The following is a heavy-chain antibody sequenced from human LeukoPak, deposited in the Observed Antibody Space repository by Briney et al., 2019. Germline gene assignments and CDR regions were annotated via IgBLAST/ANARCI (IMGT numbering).Heavy chain of an antibody. CDR1: GYTFTAYY. Sequence: ASVKVSCKASGYTFTAYYMHWGRQAPRQRLEWMGIINPSSGSTSYAQKFQGRVTMTRDTSTSTVYMELSSLRSEDTAVYFCARDQEGPTHNAFDIWGQGTMVTVSS. CDR3: ARDQEGPTHNAFDI. V-gene: IGHV1-46*01. CDR2: INPSSGST. J-gene: IGHJ3*02.